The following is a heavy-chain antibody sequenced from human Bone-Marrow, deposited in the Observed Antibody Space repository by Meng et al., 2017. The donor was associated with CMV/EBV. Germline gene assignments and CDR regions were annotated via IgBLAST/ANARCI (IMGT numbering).Heavy chain of an antibody. V-gene: IGHV3-23*01. J-gene: IGHJ3*02. CDR1: GVTFSGYA. CDR3: AGNYDFGSGKPTGGGAFDI. CDR2: ISGSGGST. D-gene: IGHD3-3*01. Sequence: GGSLRLSCAASGVTFSGYAMTWVRQAPGKGLEWVSGISGSGGSTYYADVVKGRFTISRDNSKNTLYLQMKSLRVEDTAVYYCAGNYDFGSGKPTGGGAFDIWGQGTMVTVSS.